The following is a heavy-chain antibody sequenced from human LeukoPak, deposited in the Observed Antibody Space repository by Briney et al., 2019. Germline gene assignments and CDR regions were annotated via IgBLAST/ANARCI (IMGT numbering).Heavy chain of an antibody. CDR1: GFTFSSYG. Sequence: GGSLRLSCAASGFTFSSYGMSWVRQAPGKGLEWVSGISGSGGSTYYADSVKGRFTISRDNSKNTLYLQMNNLRPEDTAVYYCAKDLDGWGSYDYWGQGTLVTVSS. CDR3: AKDLDGWGSYDY. J-gene: IGHJ4*02. CDR2: ISGSGGST. V-gene: IGHV3-23*01. D-gene: IGHD3-10*01.